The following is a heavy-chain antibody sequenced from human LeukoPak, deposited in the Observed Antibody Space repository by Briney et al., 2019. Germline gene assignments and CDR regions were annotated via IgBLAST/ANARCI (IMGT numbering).Heavy chain of an antibody. Sequence: SETLSLTCTVSGGSISSYYWSWIRQPPGKGLEWIGYIYYSGSTNYNPSLKSRVTISVDTSKNQFSLKLSSVTAADTAVYYCAKLIGAAAGNYYYYGMDVWGQGTTVTVSS. J-gene: IGHJ6*02. V-gene: IGHV4-59*01. CDR1: GGSISSYY. CDR3: AKLIGAAAGNYYYYGMDV. D-gene: IGHD6-13*01. CDR2: IYYSGST.